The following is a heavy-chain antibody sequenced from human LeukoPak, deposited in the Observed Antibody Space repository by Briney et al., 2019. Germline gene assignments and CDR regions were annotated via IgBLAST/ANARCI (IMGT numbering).Heavy chain of an antibody. CDR3: ARDPSRWLQPSYYFDY. CDR2: MSSSGSTI. J-gene: IGHJ4*02. Sequence: GGSLRLSCAASGFTFNDYYMTWIRQAPGKGLVWVSYMSSSGSTIYYADSVKGRFTISRDNAKNSLYLQMNSLRAEDTAVYYCARDPSRWLQPSYYFDYWGQGTLVTVSS. D-gene: IGHD5-24*01. V-gene: IGHV3-11*04. CDR1: GFTFNDYY.